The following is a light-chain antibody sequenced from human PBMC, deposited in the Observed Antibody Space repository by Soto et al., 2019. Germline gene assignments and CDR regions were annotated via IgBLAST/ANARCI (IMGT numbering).Light chain of an antibody. J-gene: IGKJ1*01. Sequence: EMVLTQSPGTLSLSPGERATLSCRASQSVSSSYVAWYQQKPGQAPRLLIDGASSRSTGIPDRFSGSGSGTDFTLTLSRLEPEEFAVYYCQEYGSSRTFGQGTKVEI. CDR1: QSVSSSY. V-gene: IGKV3-20*01. CDR3: QEYGSSRT. CDR2: GAS.